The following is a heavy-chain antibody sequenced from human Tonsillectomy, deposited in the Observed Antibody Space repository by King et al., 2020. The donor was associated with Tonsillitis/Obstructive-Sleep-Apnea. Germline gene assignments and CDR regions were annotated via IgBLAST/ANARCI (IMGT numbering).Heavy chain of an antibody. CDR2: IYYSGSP. D-gene: IGHD3-22*01. J-gene: IGHJ4*02. CDR3: AREGTCTYYYDSSGYYSNCFFDY. V-gene: IGHV4-61*01. Sequence: QLQESGPGLVKPSETLSLTCTVSGDSVSRGSYYWSWIRQPPGKGLEWIGYIYYSGSPNYNPSLKSRVTISVDTSKNQLYLKMSSVTAVDTAVYYCAREGTCTYYYDSSGYYSNCFFDYWGQGTLVTVSS. CDR1: GDSVSRGSYY.